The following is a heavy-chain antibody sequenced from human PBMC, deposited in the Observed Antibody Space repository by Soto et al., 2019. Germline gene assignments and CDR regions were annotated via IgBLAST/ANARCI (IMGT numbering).Heavy chain of an antibody. CDR2: ISGSGGST. V-gene: IGHV3-23*01. CDR1: GFTFSSYA. Sequence: GGSLRLSCAASGFTFSSYAMSWVRQAPGKGLEWVSAISGSGGSTYYADSVKGRFTISRDNSKNTLYLQMNSLRAEDTAVYYCAKDGWFGELLPLFFDPWGQGTLVTVSS. J-gene: IGHJ5*02. CDR3: AKDGWFGELLPLFFDP. D-gene: IGHD3-10*01.